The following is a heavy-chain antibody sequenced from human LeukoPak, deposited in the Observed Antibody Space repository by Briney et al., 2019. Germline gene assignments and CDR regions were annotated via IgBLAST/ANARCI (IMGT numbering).Heavy chain of an antibody. CDR1: GYIFTSYW. V-gene: IGHV5-51*01. CDR2: IYPGDSDT. D-gene: IGHD5-24*01. J-gene: IGHJ4*02. Sequence: GESLKISCKGSGYIFTSYWIGWVRQMPGKGLEWMGIIYPGDSDTRYSPSFQGQVTISADKSISTAYLQWSSLKASDTTMYYCARQSPRRWLQTTGDFDYWGQGTLVTVSS. CDR3: ARQSPRRWLQTTGDFDY.